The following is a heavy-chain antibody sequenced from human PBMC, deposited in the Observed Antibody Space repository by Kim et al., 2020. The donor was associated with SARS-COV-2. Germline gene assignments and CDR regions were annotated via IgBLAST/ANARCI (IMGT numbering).Heavy chain of an antibody. V-gene: IGHV4-59*01. CDR3: ARDPRGIAVGDDAFDI. D-gene: IGHD6-19*01. J-gene: IGHJ3*02. Sequence: SLKRRVTISVDTTKNQFSLKLSSVTAADTAVYYWARDPRGIAVGDDAFDIWGQGTMVTVSS.